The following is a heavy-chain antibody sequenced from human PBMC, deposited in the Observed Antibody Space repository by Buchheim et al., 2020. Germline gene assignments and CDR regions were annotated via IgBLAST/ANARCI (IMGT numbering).Heavy chain of an antibody. CDR2: LSYHGRIK. CDR3: AKAYYYGSGSYYSDLGYYYGMDV. J-gene: IGHJ6*02. Sequence: QVQLVESGGGVVQPGTSLRLSCGASGFTFNSYGMHWVRQAPGKGLEWVAVLSYHGRIKYYADSVKGRFTIYRDNSKNMVFLQMNSLRAEDTAVYYCAKAYYYGSGSYYSDLGYYYGMDVWGQGT. V-gene: IGHV3-30*18. CDR1: GFTFNSYG. D-gene: IGHD3-10*01.